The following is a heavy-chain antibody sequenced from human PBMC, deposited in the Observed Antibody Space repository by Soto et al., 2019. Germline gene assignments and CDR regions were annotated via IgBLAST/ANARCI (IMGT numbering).Heavy chain of an antibody. CDR3: ARSLRRLRGTWWFEP. Sequence: GGPLRLSCPASGFTVSSNYMSWVRQAPGKGQEWVSVIHSRGSTYYSDSAQGRCTISGDNSKNTLYLQMNSLRAEDTAVYNCARSLRRLRGTWWFEPWGQGAVVTVAS. V-gene: IGHV3-53*01. J-gene: IGHJ5*02. CDR2: IHSRGST. CDR1: GFTVSSNY. D-gene: IGHD4-17*01.